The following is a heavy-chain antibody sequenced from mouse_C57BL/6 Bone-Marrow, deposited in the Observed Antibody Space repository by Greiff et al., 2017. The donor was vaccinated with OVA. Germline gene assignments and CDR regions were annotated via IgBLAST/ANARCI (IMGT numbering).Heavy chain of an antibody. CDR2: ISYDGSN. CDR1: GYSITSGYY. V-gene: IGHV3-6*01. D-gene: IGHD1-1*01. Sequence: EVQVVESGPGLVKPSQSLSLTCSVTGYSITSGYYWNWIRQFPGNKLEWMGYISYDGSNNYNPSLKNRISITRDTSKNQFFLKLNSVTTEDTATYYCARETVVATGFDYWGQGTTLTVSS. J-gene: IGHJ2*01. CDR3: ARETVVATGFDY.